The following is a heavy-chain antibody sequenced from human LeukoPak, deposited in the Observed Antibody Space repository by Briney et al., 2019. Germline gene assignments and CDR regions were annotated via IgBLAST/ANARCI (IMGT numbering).Heavy chain of an antibody. D-gene: IGHD3-10*01. V-gene: IGHV3-74*01. CDR3: ARGFYGSGNS. CDR2: ISGDGITT. Sequence: PGGSLRLSCAASGFTFSNYWMYWVRQAPGRGPLWVSRISGDGITTYYAGSVKGRFTISRDNAKNTLYLQMHSLRAEDSAVYYCARGFYGSGNSWGRGTLVIVSS. CDR1: GFTFSNYW. J-gene: IGHJ4*01.